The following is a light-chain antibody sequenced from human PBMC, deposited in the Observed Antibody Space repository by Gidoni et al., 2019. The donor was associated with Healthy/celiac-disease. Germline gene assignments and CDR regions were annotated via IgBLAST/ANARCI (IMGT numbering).Light chain of an antibody. CDR2: AAS. CDR1: QGISSY. V-gene: IGKV1-9*01. Sequence: IQLTPSPSSLSASVGDRVTITCRASQGISSYLAWYQQKPGKAPKLLIYAASTLQSGVPSRFSGSGSGTDFTLTISSLQPEDFATYYCQQLNSYPPFTFGPGTKVDIK. J-gene: IGKJ3*01. CDR3: QQLNSYPPFT.